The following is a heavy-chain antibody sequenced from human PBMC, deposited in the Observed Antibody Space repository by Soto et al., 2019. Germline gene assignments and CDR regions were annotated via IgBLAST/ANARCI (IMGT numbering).Heavy chain of an antibody. D-gene: IGHD3-22*01. CDR2: ISFDGSNQ. Sequence: HPGGSLRLSCAASKFTFSSYPMHWVRQAPGKGLEWVALISFDGSNQYYPDSVKGRFTISRDNSRNTLYLQMNSLRAGDTAVYYCARDRSCGYYPHYSMDVWGQGTTVTVSS. CDR3: ARDRSCGYYPHYSMDV. V-gene: IGHV3-30-3*01. J-gene: IGHJ6*02. CDR1: KFTFSSYP.